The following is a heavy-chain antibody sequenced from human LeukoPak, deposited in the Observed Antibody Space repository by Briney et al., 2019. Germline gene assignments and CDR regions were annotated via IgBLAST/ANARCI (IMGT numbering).Heavy chain of an antibody. J-gene: IGHJ5*02. Sequence: ASVKVSCKASGYTFTSYDINWVRQATGQGLEWMGWMNPNSGNTGYAQKFQGRVTMTRNTSISTAYMELSSLRSEDTAVYYCARGPLWFRFRGLTWFAPWGKGPLVTVSS. CDR3: ARGPLWFRFRGLTWFAP. D-gene: IGHD3-10*01. CDR2: MNPNSGNT. CDR1: GYTFTSYD. V-gene: IGHV1-8*01.